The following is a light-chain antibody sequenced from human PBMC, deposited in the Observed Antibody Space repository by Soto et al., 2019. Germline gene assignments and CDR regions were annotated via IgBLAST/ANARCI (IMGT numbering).Light chain of an antibody. CDR2: KTS. CDR3: QQYNNYLST. Sequence: DIQMTQSPSTLSASVGDRASLTCRASQTISSCLAWYQHKPGKAPKLLIYKTSTLATGVPARFSGSGSGTEFTLTISSLQPDDFATYYCQQYNNYLSTFGQGTKVDIK. J-gene: IGKJ1*01. V-gene: IGKV1-5*03. CDR1: QTISSC.